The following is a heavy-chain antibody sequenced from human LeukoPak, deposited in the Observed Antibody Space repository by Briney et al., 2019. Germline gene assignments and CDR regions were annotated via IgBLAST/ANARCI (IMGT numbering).Heavy chain of an antibody. CDR2: IYYSGST. CDR3: ARESSTSCFDY. V-gene: IGHV4-31*03. CDR1: GGSISSGGYY. J-gene: IGHJ4*02. D-gene: IGHD2-2*01. Sequence: SETLSLTCTVSGGSISSGGYYWSWIRQHPGKGLEWIGYIYYSGSTYYNPSLKSRVTISVDTSKNQFSLKLSSVTAADTAVYYCARESSTSCFDYWGQGTLVTVSS.